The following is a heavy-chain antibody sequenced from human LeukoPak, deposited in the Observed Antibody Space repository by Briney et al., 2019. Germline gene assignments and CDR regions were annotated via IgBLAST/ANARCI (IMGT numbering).Heavy chain of an antibody. CDR1: GGTFSSYA. V-gene: IGHV1-69*06. J-gene: IGHJ6*04. Sequence: SVKVSCKASGGTFSSYAISWVRQAPGQGLEWMGGIIPIFGTANYEQKFQGRVTIAADKSTRTAYMELSSLRSEDTAVYYCASDIIVVVPAANPYYYYGMDVWGKGTTVTVSS. D-gene: IGHD2-2*01. CDR2: IIPIFGTA. CDR3: ASDIIVVVPAANPYYYYGMDV.